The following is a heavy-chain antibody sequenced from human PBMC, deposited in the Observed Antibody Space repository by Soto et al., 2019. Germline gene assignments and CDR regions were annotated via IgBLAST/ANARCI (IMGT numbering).Heavy chain of an antibody. CDR3: ARLRGVRGVIGPFNY. CDR2: IFHSGNS. Sequence: SETLSLTCAVSSGSVSPTNWWSWVRQPPGKGLEWIGEIFHSGNSDYNASLKTRVTISVDKSKNQVSLRLTSVTAADTAVYYCARLRGVRGVIGPFNYWGQGTLVTVSS. V-gene: IGHV4-4*02. J-gene: IGHJ4*02. D-gene: IGHD3-10*01. CDR1: SGSVSPTNW.